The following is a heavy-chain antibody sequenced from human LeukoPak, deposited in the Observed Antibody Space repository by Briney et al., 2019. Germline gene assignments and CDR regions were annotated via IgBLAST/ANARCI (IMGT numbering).Heavy chain of an antibody. V-gene: IGHV4-39*02. Sequence: SETLSLTCTISGGSITGSSYYWGWIRQSPGKGLEWIGNIYYSGSTYYNSSLKSRVTISIDTSKNHFSLRLTSVTASDTAVYFCTRGSYDVLTGRSTLGEYWGQGSLVTVSS. CDR3: TRGSYDVLTGRSTLGEY. J-gene: IGHJ4*02. D-gene: IGHD3-9*01. CDR2: IYYSGST. CDR1: GGSITGSSYY.